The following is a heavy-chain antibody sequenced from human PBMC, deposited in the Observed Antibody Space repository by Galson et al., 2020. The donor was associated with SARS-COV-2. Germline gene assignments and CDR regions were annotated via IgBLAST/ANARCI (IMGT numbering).Heavy chain of an antibody. Sequence: GGCLRLSCAVSGFTFSNAWMIWVRQAPGKGLEWVGRIKRRIDGETTDYVASVKGRFIISRDDLKNTLYLHMNGLKTEDTGVYYCAIRFGGLGYMDVWGKGATGTVSS. D-gene: IGHD3-10*01. V-gene: IGHV3-15*01. CDR2: IKRRIDGETT. CDR3: AIRFGGLGYMDV. J-gene: IGHJ6*03. CDR1: GFTFSNAW.